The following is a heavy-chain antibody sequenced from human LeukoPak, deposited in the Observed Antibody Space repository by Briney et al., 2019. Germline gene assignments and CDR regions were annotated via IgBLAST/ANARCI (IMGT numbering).Heavy chain of an antibody. Sequence: ASVKVSCKASGYTFTSYDINWVRRATGQGLEWMGWMNPNSGNTGYAQKFQGRVTMTRNTSISTAYMELSSPRSEDTAVYYCARSAISGSYPLGYWGQGTLVTVSS. CDR2: MNPNSGNT. V-gene: IGHV1-8*01. CDR1: GYTFTSYD. CDR3: ARSAISGSYPLGY. D-gene: IGHD1-26*01. J-gene: IGHJ4*02.